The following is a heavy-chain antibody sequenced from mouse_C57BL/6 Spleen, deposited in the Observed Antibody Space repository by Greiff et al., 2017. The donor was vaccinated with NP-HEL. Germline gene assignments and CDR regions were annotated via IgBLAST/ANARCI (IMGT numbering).Heavy chain of an antibody. Sequence: QVQLKQSGAELARPGASVKMSCKASGYTFTSYTMHWVKQRPGQGLDWIGYINPSSGYTKYNQKFKDKATLTADKSSSTAYMQLSSLTSEDSAVYYCASYDYDEGYYYAMDYWGQGTSVTVSS. J-gene: IGHJ4*01. CDR2: INPSSGYT. CDR1: GYTFTSYT. V-gene: IGHV1-4*01. CDR3: ASYDYDEGYYYAMDY. D-gene: IGHD2-4*01.